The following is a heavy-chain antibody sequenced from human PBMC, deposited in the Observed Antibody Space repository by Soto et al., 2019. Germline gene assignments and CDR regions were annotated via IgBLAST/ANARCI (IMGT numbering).Heavy chain of an antibody. D-gene: IGHD2-21*02. CDR1: GYYLSSGYY. CDR2: IYHSGST. J-gene: IGHJ5*02. Sequence: SETLSLTCAVSGYYLSSGYYWGWIRTPPGKGLEWIGSIYHSGSTYYNPSLKSRVTISVDTSKNQFSLKLSSVTAADTAVYYCARGVVVGTAILRWFDPWGQGTLVTVSS. CDR3: ARGVVVGTAILRWFDP. V-gene: IGHV4-38-2*01.